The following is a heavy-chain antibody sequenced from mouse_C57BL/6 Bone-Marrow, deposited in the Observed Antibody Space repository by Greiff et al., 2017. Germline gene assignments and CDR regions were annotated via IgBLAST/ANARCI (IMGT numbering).Heavy chain of an antibody. CDR3: ARGLRWVFGC. Sequence: QVQLKQSGAELARPGASVKLSCKASGYTFTSYGISWVKQRTGQGLEWIGEIYPRSGNTYYNEKFKGKATLTADKSSSTAYMELRSLTSEDSAVYFCARGLRWVFGCWGQGTLVTVSA. CDR2: IYPRSGNT. D-gene: IGHD1-1*01. J-gene: IGHJ3*01. CDR1: GYTFTSYG. V-gene: IGHV1-81*01.